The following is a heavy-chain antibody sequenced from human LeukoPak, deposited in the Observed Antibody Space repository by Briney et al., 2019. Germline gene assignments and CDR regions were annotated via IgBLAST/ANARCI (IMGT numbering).Heavy chain of an antibody. D-gene: IGHD3-3*01. Sequence: GGSLRLSCAASGIRFTTHWMNWVRQAPGKGLEWVASIRQDGGEKKYVDSVKGRFTISRDLAQNSLFLQMNSLRAEDTAVYSCASAYASYDFWSGYENFDFWGQGTLVTVSS. CDR2: IRQDGGEK. V-gene: IGHV3-7*01. CDR3: ASAYASYDFWSGYENFDF. CDR1: GIRFTTHW. J-gene: IGHJ4*02.